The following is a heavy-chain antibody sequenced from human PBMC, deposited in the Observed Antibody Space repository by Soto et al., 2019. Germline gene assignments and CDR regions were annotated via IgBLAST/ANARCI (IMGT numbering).Heavy chain of an antibody. Sequence: QVQLVQSGDEVRKPGSSVKVSCKASGYIFVNYGIAWVRQAPGQGLECMGWISPYSGKTHYASKVQGRLTMTTDTTTSPAYMNLGSLTSDDTAVYYCAMVDNYVTPSPQDVWGQGTTVTVSS. J-gene: IGHJ6*02. V-gene: IGHV1-18*01. CDR1: GYIFVNYG. CDR2: ISPYSGKT. D-gene: IGHD3-16*01. CDR3: AMVDNYVTPSPQDV.